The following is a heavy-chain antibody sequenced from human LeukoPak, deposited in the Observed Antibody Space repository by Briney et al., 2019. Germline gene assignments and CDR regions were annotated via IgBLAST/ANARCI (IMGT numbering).Heavy chain of an antibody. CDR3: AKDGTGYSYGFYYFDY. CDR1: GFTFSSYA. J-gene: IGHJ4*02. Sequence: GGSLRLSCAASGFTFSSYAMSWVRQAPGKVLEWVSAISGSGGSTYYADSVKGRFTISRDNSKNTLYLQMNSLRAEDTAVYYCAKDGTGYSYGFYYFDYWGQGTLVTVSS. D-gene: IGHD5-18*01. V-gene: IGHV3-23*01. CDR2: ISGSGGST.